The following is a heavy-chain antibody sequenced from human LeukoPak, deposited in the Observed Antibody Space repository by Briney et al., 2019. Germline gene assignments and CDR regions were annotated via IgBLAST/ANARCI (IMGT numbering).Heavy chain of an antibody. D-gene: IGHD5-24*01. Sequence: GGSLRLSCAASGFTLSGYGMNWVRQAPGKGLEWVSSISGSGSGGSTYYADSVKGRFTISRDNSKNTLYLQMNSLIAEDTAVYYCAKSGYNRFDYWGQGTRVTVSS. CDR2: ISGSGSGGST. CDR3: AKSGYNRFDY. CDR1: GFTLSGYG. V-gene: IGHV3-23*01. J-gene: IGHJ4*02.